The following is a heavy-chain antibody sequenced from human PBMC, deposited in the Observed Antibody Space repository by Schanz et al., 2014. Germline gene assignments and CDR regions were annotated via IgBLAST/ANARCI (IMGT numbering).Heavy chain of an antibody. D-gene: IGHD1-26*01. Sequence: QVQLVESGGGVVQPGNSLRLSCAASGFIFSGYAMIWVRQAPGKGLEWVAVIWYDGSNKDYADSVKGRFTISRDNSKNTLYLQMNSLRAEDTAVYYCARDPSGSYGWFDPWGQGTLVTVSS. CDR1: GFIFSGYA. CDR2: IWYDGSNK. V-gene: IGHV3-30*04. CDR3: ARDPSGSYGWFDP. J-gene: IGHJ5*02.